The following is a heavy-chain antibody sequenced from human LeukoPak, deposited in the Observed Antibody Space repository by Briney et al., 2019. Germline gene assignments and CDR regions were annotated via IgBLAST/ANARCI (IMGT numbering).Heavy chain of an antibody. V-gene: IGHV3-30*18. J-gene: IGHJ3*01. Sequence: PGGSLRLSCAASGFTFSNYAMSWVRQAPGKGLEWVAVISYDGSNKYYADSVKGRFTISRDNSKNTLYLQMNSLRAEDTAVYYCAKDLERFLSPWGQGTMVTVSS. CDR1: GFTFSNYA. CDR2: ISYDGSNK. CDR3: AKDLERFLSP. D-gene: IGHD3-3*01.